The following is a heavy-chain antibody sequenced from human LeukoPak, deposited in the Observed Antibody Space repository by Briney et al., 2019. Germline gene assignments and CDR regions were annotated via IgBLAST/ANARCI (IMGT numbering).Heavy chain of an antibody. D-gene: IGHD3-16*02. CDR1: GGSISSYY. V-gene: IGHV4-59*08. J-gene: IGHJ4*02. CDR3: ARWGGLTVSGSYYDY. Sequence: SETLSLTCTVSGGSISSYYWSWIRQPPGKGLEWIGYIYYSGSTNYNPSLKSRVTISVDTSKNQFSLKLSSVTAADTAMYYCARWGGLTVSGSYYDYWGQGTLVTVSS. CDR2: IYYSGST.